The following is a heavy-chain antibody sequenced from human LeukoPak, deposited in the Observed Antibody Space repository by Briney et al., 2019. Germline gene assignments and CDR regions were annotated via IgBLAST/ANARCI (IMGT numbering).Heavy chain of an antibody. V-gene: IGHV3-7*01. D-gene: IGHD4-17*01. CDR2: LKQDGSEI. J-gene: IGHJ4*02. Sequence: PGGSLRLSCVASDFTFSNYWMSWVRQAPGKGLEWVGNLKQDGSEIYYLDSVKGRFTISRDNTKKSLYLQMNSLRAEDTAVYYCATIEAVRFHYWGQGTLVTVSS. CDR1: DFTFSNYW. CDR3: ATIEAVRFHY.